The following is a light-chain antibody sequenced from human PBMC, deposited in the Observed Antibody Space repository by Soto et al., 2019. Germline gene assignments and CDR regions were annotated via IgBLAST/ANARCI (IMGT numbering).Light chain of an antibody. J-gene: IGKJ1*01. V-gene: IGKV1-16*01. Sequence: GDRVIITCRTSQSISNYLNWYQHKPGKAPKVLISAASNLQSGVPSRFSGSGSGTEFTLTISSLQPDDVATYYCQHYNSYSEALGQGTKVDIK. CDR1: QSISNY. CDR3: QHYNSYSEA. CDR2: AAS.